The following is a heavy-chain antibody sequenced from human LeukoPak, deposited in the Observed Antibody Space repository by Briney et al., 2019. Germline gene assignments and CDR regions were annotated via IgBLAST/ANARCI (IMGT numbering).Heavy chain of an antibody. J-gene: IGHJ1*01. D-gene: IGHD4-17*01. Sequence: GGSLRLSCAASGFMFSSNWMSWVRLAPGKGLEWVSFISSSSSYIYYADSVKGRFTISRDNAKNSLYLQMNSLRTEDTALYYCAHTVTPRYFQFWGQGTLVTVSS. CDR2: ISSSSSYI. CDR1: GFMFSSNW. V-gene: IGHV3-21*01. CDR3: AHTVTPRYFQF.